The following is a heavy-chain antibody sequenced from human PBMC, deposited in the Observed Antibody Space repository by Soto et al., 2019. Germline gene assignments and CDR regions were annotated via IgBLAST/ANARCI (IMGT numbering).Heavy chain of an antibody. Sequence: SENQSLTCTISCGSISSRRYYWGWIRQPPGKGLEWIGSIYYSGSTYYNPSLKSRVTISVDTSKNQFSLKLSSVTAADTAVYYCARRGYYAISAFDIWGQGTMVS. D-gene: IGHD2-8*01. CDR2: IYYSGST. CDR3: ARRGYYAISAFDI. J-gene: IGHJ3*02. CDR1: CGSISSRRYY. V-gene: IGHV4-39*01.